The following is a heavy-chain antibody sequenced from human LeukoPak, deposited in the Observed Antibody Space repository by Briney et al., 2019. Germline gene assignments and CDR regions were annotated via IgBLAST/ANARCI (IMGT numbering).Heavy chain of an antibody. V-gene: IGHV3-9*01. D-gene: IGHD4-17*01. CDR1: GFTFDDYA. J-gene: IGHJ3*02. CDR3: AKTGETTVTSDAFDI. CDR2: ISWNSGSI. Sequence: PGRSLRLSCAASGFTFDDYAMHWVRHAPGKGLEWGSGISWNSGSIGYADSVKGRFTISRDNAKNSLYLQMNSLRAEDTALYYCAKTGETTVTSDAFDIWGQGTMVTVSS.